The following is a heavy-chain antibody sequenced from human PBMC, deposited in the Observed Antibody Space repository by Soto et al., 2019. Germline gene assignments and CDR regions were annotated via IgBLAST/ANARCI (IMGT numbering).Heavy chain of an antibody. CDR2: VVPVLGIS. Sequence: QVQLVQSGTEVKKPGSSVKVSCKASGYTFSSYSISWVRQAPGQGLEWMGRVVPVLGISNYAQRFQGRVMITADRSTSTAYLELNSLTSEDTAVYFCARGAVDQPLLAVFWGQGTLVAVSS. D-gene: IGHD1-26*01. J-gene: IGHJ4*02. CDR3: ARGAVDQPLLAVF. V-gene: IGHV1-69*02. CDR1: GYTFSSYS.